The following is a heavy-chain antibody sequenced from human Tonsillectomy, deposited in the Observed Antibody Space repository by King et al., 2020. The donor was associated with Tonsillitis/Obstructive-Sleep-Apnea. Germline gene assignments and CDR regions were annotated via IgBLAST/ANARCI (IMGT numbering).Heavy chain of an antibody. CDR2: IKQDGSEK. D-gene: IGHD6-13*01. CDR3: ARLKIAAAGTDPFDY. CDR1: GFTFSSYW. J-gene: IGHJ4*02. V-gene: IGHV3-7*01. Sequence: VQLVESGGGLVQPGGSLRLSCAASGFTFSSYWMSWVRQAPGKGLEWVANIKQDGSEKYYVDSVKGRFTISRDNAKNSLYLQMNSLRAEDTAVYYCARLKIAAAGTDPFDYWGQGTLVTVSS.